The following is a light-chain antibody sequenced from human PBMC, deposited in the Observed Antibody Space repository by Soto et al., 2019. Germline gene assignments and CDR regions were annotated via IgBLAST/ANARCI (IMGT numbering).Light chain of an antibody. CDR1: SSDVGGYNY. V-gene: IGLV2-11*01. J-gene: IGLJ3*02. CDR3: CSYAGSYTWV. CDR2: DAS. Sequence: QSALTQPRSVSGSPGQSVTISCTGTSSDVGGYNYVSWYQQHPGKAPKLMIYDASKRPSGVPDRFSGSKSGNTASLTISGLQAEDEADYDCCSYAGSYTWVFGGGTKLTVL.